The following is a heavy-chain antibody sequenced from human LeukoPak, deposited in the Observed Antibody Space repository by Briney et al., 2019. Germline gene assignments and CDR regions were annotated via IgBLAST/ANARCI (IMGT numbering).Heavy chain of an antibody. V-gene: IGHV3-9*01. J-gene: IGHJ4*02. CDR2: ISWNSGSI. CDR3: AKVKYSSGWIDY. CDR1: GFTFDDYA. D-gene: IGHD6-19*01. Sequence: PGRSLRLSCAASGFTFDDYAMHWVRQAPGKGLEWVSGISWNSGSIGYADSVKGRFTISRDNAKNSLYLQMNSLRAEDTALYYRAKVKYSSGWIDYWGQGTLVTVSS.